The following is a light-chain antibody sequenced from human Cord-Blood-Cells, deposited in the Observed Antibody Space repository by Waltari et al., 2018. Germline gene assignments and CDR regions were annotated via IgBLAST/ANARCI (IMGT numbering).Light chain of an antibody. Sequence: QSALTQPRSVSGSPGQSVTISCTGTSSDVGGYNYVSWYQQHTGKAPKLMIYDVSKRPSGVPDRFSGSKSGNTASLTISGLQAEDEADYYCCSYAGSYKGVFGTGTKVTVL. V-gene: IGLV2-11*01. CDR1: SSDVGGYNY. J-gene: IGLJ1*01. CDR2: DVS. CDR3: CSYAGSYKGV.